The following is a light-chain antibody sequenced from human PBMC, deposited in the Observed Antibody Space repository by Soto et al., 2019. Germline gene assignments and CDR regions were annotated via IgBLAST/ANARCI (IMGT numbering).Light chain of an antibody. J-gene: IGKJ4*01. V-gene: IGKV3-15*01. Sequence: EIVMTQSPATLSVSPGERATLSCRASQSVSSNLAWYQQKPGQAPRLLIYRASTRATGIPARFSGSGSGTEFTLTISSLQSEDFAVYYCQQYHNWPPLTFGGGTKV. CDR3: QQYHNWPPLT. CDR1: QSVSSN. CDR2: RAS.